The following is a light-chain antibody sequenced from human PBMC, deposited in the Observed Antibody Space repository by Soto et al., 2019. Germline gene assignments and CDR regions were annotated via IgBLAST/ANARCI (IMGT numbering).Light chain of an antibody. V-gene: IGKV3-11*01. CDR1: QSVTNT. CDR3: QHRAGWPPALT. CDR2: NAS. J-gene: IGKJ4*01. Sequence: IVMTQSPAALSVSPGERVTISCRASQSVTNTLAWYQHKPGQAPRLLIYNASNRATGIPARFSGSGSGTDFTLTISSLEPEDFAVYFCQHRAGWPPALTFGGGTKVDI.